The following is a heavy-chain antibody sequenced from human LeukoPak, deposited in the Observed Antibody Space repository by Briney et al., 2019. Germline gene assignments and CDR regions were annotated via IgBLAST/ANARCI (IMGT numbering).Heavy chain of an antibody. Sequence: GASVKVSCKVSGYTLTELSMHWVRQAPGKGLEWMGGFDPEDGETIYAQKFQGRVTMTRDTSISTAYMELSRLRSDDTAVYYCARDYGSGSYYFGDQDYYYYYYMDVWGKGTTVTISS. CDR2: FDPEDGET. D-gene: IGHD3-10*01. V-gene: IGHV1-24*01. J-gene: IGHJ6*03. CDR1: GYTLTELS. CDR3: ARDYGSGSYYFGDQDYYYYYYMDV.